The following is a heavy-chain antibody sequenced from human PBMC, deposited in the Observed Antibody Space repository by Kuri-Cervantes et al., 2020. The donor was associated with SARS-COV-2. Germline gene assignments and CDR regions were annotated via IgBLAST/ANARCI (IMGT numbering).Heavy chain of an antibody. D-gene: IGHD3-22*01. CDR2: IYYSGST. CDR3: ARVAGYDSGGYLDY. V-gene: IGHV4-59*08. J-gene: IGHJ4*02. Sequence: SETLSLTCTVSGGSISSYYWSWIRQPPGKGLERIGYIYYSGSTNYNPSLKSRVTISVDTSKNQFSLKLSSVTAAGTAVYYCARVAGYDSGGYLDYWGQGNLVTVSS. CDR1: GGSISSYY.